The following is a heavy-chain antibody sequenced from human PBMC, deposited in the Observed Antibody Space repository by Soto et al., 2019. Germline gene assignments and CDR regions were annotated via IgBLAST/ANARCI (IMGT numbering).Heavy chain of an antibody. CDR2: IYYSGST. D-gene: IGHD6-19*01. J-gene: IGHJ4*02. CDR1: GGSISSYY. V-gene: IGHV4-59*01. CDR3: ARWPAVAGKVY. Sequence: QVQLQESGPGLVKPSETLSLTCTVSGGSISSYYWSWIRQPPGKGLEWIGYIYYSGSTNYNPSLKSRVPISVDTSKNQFSLKLRSVTAADTAVYYGARWPAVAGKVYWGQGSLVTVSS.